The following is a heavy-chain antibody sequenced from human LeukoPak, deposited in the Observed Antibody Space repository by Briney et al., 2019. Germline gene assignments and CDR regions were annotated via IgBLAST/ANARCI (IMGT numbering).Heavy chain of an antibody. CDR1: GSTFSTYA. CDR3: ASSVVVPAANFDY. CDR2: IGGGGDSP. J-gene: IGHJ4*02. D-gene: IGHD2-2*01. Sequence: PGGSLRLSCTASGSTFSTYAMNWVRQASGKGLEWISAIGGGGDSPYYADSVKGRFTISRDNSRNTLYLQMNSLRVEDTAVFYCASSVVVPAANFDYWGQGTLVTVSS. V-gene: IGHV3-23*01.